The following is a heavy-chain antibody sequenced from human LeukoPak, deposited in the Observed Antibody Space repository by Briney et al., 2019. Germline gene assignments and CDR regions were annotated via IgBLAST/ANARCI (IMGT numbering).Heavy chain of an antibody. CDR2: IKSKTDGGTT. CDR3: TTMAAAGTNRFGYYYYYMDV. Sequence: PGGSLRLSCAASGFTFSNAWMSWVRQAPGKGLEWVGRIKSKTDGGTTDYAAPVKGRFTISRDDSKNTLYLQMNSLKTEDTAVYYCTTMAAAGTNRFGYYYYYMDVWGKGTTVTISS. J-gene: IGHJ6*03. CDR1: GFTFSNAW. D-gene: IGHD6-13*01. V-gene: IGHV3-15*01.